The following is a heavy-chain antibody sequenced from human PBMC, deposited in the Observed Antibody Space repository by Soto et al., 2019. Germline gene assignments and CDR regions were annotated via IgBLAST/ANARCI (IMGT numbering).Heavy chain of an antibody. Sequence: QVQLVESGGGVVQPGRSLRLSCAGSGFTFSSYAMHWVRQAPGKGLEWVAVISYDGSNKYYAYSVKGRFTISRDNSKNTLYLQMNSLRAEDTAVYYCARDGSRFTWFDPWGQGTLVTVSS. CDR1: GFTFSSYA. CDR2: ISYDGSNK. D-gene: IGHD1-26*01. J-gene: IGHJ5*02. V-gene: IGHV3-30-3*01. CDR3: ARDGSRFTWFDP.